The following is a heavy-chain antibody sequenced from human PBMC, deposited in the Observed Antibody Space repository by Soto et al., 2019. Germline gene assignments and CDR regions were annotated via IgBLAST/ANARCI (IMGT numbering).Heavy chain of an antibody. J-gene: IGHJ4*02. CDR2: IYYTGST. Sequence: VQLQESGPGLVKPSDTLSLTCSVSGGSISGYYWSWIRQPLGKGLEWIGYIYYTGSTNYNPSLKSRVTISVDTSRHQSSLRLGSVTAADTAVYYCERHRYPGLVGEWGQGTLVTVSS. CDR3: ERHRYPGLVGE. D-gene: IGHD1-20*01. V-gene: IGHV4-59*08. CDR1: GGSISGYY.